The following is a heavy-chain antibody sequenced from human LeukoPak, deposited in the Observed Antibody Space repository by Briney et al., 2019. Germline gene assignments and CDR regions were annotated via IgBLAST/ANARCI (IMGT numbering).Heavy chain of an antibody. V-gene: IGHV3-74*01. Sequence: GGSLRLSCAASGFTFSSYWMHWVRQAPGKGLVWVSRINSDGGGSSTSYADSVKGRFTISRDNAKNTLYLQMNSLRAEDTAVYYCARAPGRAGFDYWGQGTLVTVSS. D-gene: IGHD5-24*01. J-gene: IGHJ4*02. CDR1: GFTFSSYW. CDR3: ARAPGRAGFDY. CDR2: INSDGGGSST.